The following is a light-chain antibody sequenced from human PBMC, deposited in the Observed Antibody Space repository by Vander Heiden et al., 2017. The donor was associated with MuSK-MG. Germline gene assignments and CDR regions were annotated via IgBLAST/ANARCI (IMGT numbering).Light chain of an antibody. Sequence: QSALTHPASVSGSPGQSITLSCTGSSRAVGTYNHDAWYQQHPGKAPKVMIYEGSKRPSGVSNRFSGSKSGNTASLTISGLQAEDEADYSCCSYGGNFYVVGIGTKVTVL. V-gene: IGLV2-23*01. CDR2: EGS. CDR1: SRAVGTYNH. J-gene: IGLJ1*01. CDR3: CSYGGNFYV.